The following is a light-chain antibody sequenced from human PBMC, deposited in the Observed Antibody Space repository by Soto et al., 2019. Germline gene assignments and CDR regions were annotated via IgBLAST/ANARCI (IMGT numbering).Light chain of an antibody. CDR2: LERSGSY. V-gene: IGLV4-60*02. J-gene: IGLJ2*01. CDR1: SGHNDYI. Sequence: QLVLTQSSSASASLGSSVKLTCTLSSGHNDYIIAWHQQQPGKAPRYLMKLERSGSYNKGSGVPDRFSGSSTGAARYLTISNLQFEDEADYYCETWNSPTHVFGGGTKLTVL. CDR3: ETWNSPTHV.